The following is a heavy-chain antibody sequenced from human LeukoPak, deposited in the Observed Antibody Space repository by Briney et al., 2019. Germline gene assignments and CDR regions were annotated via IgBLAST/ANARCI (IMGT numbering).Heavy chain of an antibody. V-gene: IGHV3-11*01. Sequence: PGGSLRLSCAASGFTFSDYYMTWIRQAPGKGLEWGSYISSSGNTIYYADSVKGRFTISRDNAKNSLYLQMNSLRAEDTAVYYCARDADSSWYEPSIDYWGQGTLVTVSS. CDR2: ISSSGNTI. D-gene: IGHD6-13*01. CDR1: GFTFSDYY. CDR3: ARDADSSWYEPSIDY. J-gene: IGHJ4*02.